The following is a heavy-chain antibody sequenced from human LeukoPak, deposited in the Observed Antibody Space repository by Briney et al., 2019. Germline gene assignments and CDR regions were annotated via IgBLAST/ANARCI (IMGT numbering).Heavy chain of an antibody. CDR3: ARGGRSEYFGSGSHDY. V-gene: IGHV4-4*07. CDR1: GGSISSYY. D-gene: IGHD3-10*01. CDR2: IYTSGST. J-gene: IGHJ4*02. Sequence: PSETLSLTCTVSGGSISSYYWSWIRQPAGKGLEWIGRIYTSGSTNYNPSLKSRVTMSVDTSKNQFSLKWRSVTAADTAVYYCARGGRSEYFGSGSHDYWGQGTLVTVSS.